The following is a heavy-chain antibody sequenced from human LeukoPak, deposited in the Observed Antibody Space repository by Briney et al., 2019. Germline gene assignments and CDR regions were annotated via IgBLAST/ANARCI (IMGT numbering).Heavy chain of an antibody. CDR3: ARSQLAAFNI. D-gene: IGHD5-24*01. CDR2: IKQDGSEK. CDR1: GSTLSSYW. J-gene: IGHJ3*02. Sequence: GGSLRLSCAASGSTLSSYWMGWVRQAPGKGLEWVANIKQDGSEKYYVDSVKGRFTISRDNAKNSLYLQMNSLRAEDTAVYYCARSQLAAFNIWGQGTMVTVSS. V-gene: IGHV3-7*01.